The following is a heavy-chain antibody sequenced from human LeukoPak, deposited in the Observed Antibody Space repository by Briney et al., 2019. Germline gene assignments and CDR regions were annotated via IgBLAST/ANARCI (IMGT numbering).Heavy chain of an antibody. CDR1: GGSISSSSYY. V-gene: IGHV4-39*07. CDR2: IYYSGST. CDR3: AREGRGGGSRKIDY. Sequence: SETLSLTCTVSGGSISSSSYYWGWIRQPPGKGLEWIGSIYYSGSTYYNPSLKSRVTISVDTSKNQFSLKLSSVTAADTAVYYCAREGRGGGSRKIDYWGQGTLVTVSS. J-gene: IGHJ4*02. D-gene: IGHD2-15*01.